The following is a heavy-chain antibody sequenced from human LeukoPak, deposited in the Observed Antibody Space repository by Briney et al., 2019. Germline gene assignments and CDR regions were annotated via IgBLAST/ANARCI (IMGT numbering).Heavy chain of an antibody. V-gene: IGHV3-30*02. CDR3: AREGGTVVVGRFDY. Sequence: GGSLRLSCAASGINFRASGMHWVRQAPGMGLEWVTFIQTDGSDKRYAASVAGRFTISRDDSKDTVYLHMNGLRPDDSALYYCAREGGTVVVGRFDYWGQGTLVTVSS. J-gene: IGHJ4*02. CDR1: GINFRASG. CDR2: IQTDGSDK. D-gene: IGHD2-2*01.